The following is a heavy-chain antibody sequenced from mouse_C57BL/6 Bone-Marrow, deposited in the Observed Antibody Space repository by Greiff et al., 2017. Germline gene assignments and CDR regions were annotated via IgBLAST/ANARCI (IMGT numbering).Heavy chain of an antibody. V-gene: IGHV14-4*01. CDR2: IDPENGDT. J-gene: IGHJ4*01. CDR3: TLFLRSTDY. Sequence: VQLKQSGAELVRPGASVKLSCTASGFNIKDDYMHWVKQRPEQGLEWIGGIDPENGDTEYASKFQGKATITADTSSNTAYLQLTSLTSEDTAVYYCTLFLRSTDYWGQGTSVTVSA. CDR1: GFNIKDDY. D-gene: IGHD1-1*01.